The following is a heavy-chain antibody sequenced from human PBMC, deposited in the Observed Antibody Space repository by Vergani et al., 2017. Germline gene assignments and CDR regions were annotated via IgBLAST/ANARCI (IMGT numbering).Heavy chain of an antibody. CDR3: ASGWDSSSWYGNFDD. Sequence: QVQLVQAGGGLVKPGGSLRLSCAASGFTFSDYYMSWIRQAPGKGREWASYISSSGSTIYYADSVKGRFTISRDNAKNSLYLQMNSLIAEDTAVYYCASGWDSSSWYGNFDDWGQRTLVTVSS. CDR1: GFTFSDYY. CDR2: ISSSGSTI. J-gene: IGHJ4*02. V-gene: IGHV3-11*01. D-gene: IGHD6-13*01.